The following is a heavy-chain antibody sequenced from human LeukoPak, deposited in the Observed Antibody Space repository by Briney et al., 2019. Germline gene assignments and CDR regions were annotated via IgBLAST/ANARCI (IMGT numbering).Heavy chain of an antibody. CDR2: IKQDGSEK. V-gene: IGHV3-7*01. Sequence: GGSLRLSCAASGFTFSSYWMSWVRQAPGKGLEWVASIKQDGSEKYYVDSVKGRFTISRDNAKNSLYLQMNSLRAEDTAVYYCARDNSGYDLYYYYYMDVWGKGTTVTVSS. CDR1: GFTFSSYW. J-gene: IGHJ6*03. CDR3: ARDNSGYDLYYYYYMDV. D-gene: IGHD5-12*01.